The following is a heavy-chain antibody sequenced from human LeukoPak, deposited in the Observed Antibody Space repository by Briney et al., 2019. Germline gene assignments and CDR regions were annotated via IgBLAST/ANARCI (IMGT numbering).Heavy chain of an antibody. V-gene: IGHV3-23*01. J-gene: IGHJ3*02. CDR1: GFSFRDYP. D-gene: IGHD1-1*01. CDR2: ISAGADVI. CDR3: AKSLLTTATGTGRAFDI. Sequence: GGSLRLSCEAAGFSFRDYPMGWVRRASGKRLECVSGISAGADVIFYADPVKGRFTISRDNSKNTLYLQMNSLRAEDSAEYYCAKSLLTTATGTGRAFDIWGQGTMVTVSA.